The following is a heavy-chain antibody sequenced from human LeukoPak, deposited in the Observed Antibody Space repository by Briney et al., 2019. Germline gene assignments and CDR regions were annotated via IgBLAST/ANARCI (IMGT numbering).Heavy chain of an antibody. CDR1: GDSISNFY. CDR2: IYTSGST. J-gene: IGHJ4*02. Sequence: SETLSLTCTVSGDSISNFYWSWIRQPAGKGLEWIGRIYTSGSTNYNPSLKSRVTMSVDTSKNQFSLKLSSVAAADTAVYYCARDVVAAPGTWDYWGQGTLVTVSS. CDR3: ARDVVAAPGTWDY. D-gene: IGHD6-13*01. V-gene: IGHV4-4*07.